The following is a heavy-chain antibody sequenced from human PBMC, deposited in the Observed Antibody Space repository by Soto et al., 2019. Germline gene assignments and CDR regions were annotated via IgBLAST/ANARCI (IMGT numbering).Heavy chain of an antibody. Sequence: QVQLVQSGAEVKKPGASVKVSCKASGYTFTSYGISWVRQAPGQGLEWMGWISAYNGNTNNKQKLQSSVTMTTDASASTAYMGLRSLRSDDTAVYYCARATFGGVIVISSDYWGQGTLVTVSS. CDR3: ARATFGGVIVISSDY. D-gene: IGHD3-16*02. V-gene: IGHV1-18*01. CDR2: ISAYNGNT. CDR1: GYTFTSYG. J-gene: IGHJ4*02.